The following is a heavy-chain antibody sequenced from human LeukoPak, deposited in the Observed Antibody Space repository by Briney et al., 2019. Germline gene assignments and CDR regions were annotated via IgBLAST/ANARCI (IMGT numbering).Heavy chain of an antibody. D-gene: IGHD4-23*01. CDR2: ISSSGSTI. J-gene: IGHJ2*01. V-gene: IGHV3-11*01. CDR1: GFTFSDYY. Sequence: GGSLRLSCAASGFTFSDYYMSWIRQAPGKGLEWVSYISSSGSTIYYADSVKGRFTISRDNAKNSLYLQMNSLRAEDTAVYYCVRVVTSEEYWYFDLWGRGTLVTVSS. CDR3: VRVVTSEEYWYFDL.